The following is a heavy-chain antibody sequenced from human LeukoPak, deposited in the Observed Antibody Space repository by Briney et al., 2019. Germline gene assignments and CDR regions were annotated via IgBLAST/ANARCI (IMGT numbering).Heavy chain of an antibody. V-gene: IGHV3-30*01. J-gene: IGHJ4*02. Sequence: GGSLRLSCAASGFTLSSYAMHWVRQAPGKGLEWVAVISYDGSNKYYADSVKGRFTISRDNSKNPLYLQMNSLRAEDTAVYYCASPGNSNYEYPFDYWGQGTLVTVSS. CDR3: ASPGNSNYEYPFDY. CDR1: GFTLSSYA. CDR2: ISYDGSNK. D-gene: IGHD1-7*01.